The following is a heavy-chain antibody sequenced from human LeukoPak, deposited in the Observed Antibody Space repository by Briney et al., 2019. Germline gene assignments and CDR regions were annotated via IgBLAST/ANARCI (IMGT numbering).Heavy chain of an antibody. J-gene: IGHJ4*02. V-gene: IGHV3-33*01. D-gene: IGHD5-18*01. Sequence: PGGSLRLSCVASGFNFNTHGMHWVRQAPGKGLEWVAVIRYDGSNKYYADSVMGRFIISRDNSKNTLYLQMDSLRAEDTAVYYCARDSYGLDYWGQGTLVTVSS. CDR3: ARDSYGLDY. CDR2: IRYDGSNK. CDR1: GFNFNTHG.